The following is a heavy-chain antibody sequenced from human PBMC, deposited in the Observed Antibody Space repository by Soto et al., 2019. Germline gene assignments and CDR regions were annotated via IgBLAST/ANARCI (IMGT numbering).Heavy chain of an antibody. CDR2: IGTAGDT. J-gene: IGHJ5*02. CDR1: GFTFSSYD. V-gene: IGHV3-13*01. CDR3: ARAYDSGSSGVDNWFDP. Sequence: GGSLRLSCAASGFTFSSYDMHWVRQATGKGLEWVSAIGTAGDTYYPGSVKGRFTISRENAKNSLYLQMNSLRAEDTAVYYCARAYDSGSSGVDNWFDPWGQGTLVTVSS. D-gene: IGHD1-26*01.